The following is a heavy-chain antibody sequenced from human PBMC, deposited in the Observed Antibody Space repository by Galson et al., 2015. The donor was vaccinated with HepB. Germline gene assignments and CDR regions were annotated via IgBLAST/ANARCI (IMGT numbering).Heavy chain of an antibody. Sequence: SVKVSCKASGGTLSSYAFTWVRQAPGQGLEWMGGITPIFGTTNYAQKFQGRITITADESTDTAYMELTSLRSVDTAIYYCARDKSVVVVPAALGFYYYAMDVWGQGTTVIVS. V-gene: IGHV1-69*13. CDR1: GGTLSSYA. J-gene: IGHJ6*02. D-gene: IGHD2-2*01. CDR2: ITPIFGTT. CDR3: ARDKSVVVVPAALGFYYYAMDV.